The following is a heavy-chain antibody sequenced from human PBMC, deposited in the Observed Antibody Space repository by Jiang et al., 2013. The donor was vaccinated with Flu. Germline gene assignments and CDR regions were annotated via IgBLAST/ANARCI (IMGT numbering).Heavy chain of an antibody. J-gene: IGHJ4*02. Sequence: GPGLVKPSETLSLTCTVSGGSITTYYWSWIRQPPGKGLEWIGYFSYSGTTNYNPSLKSRVTILLDTSKKQYSLSLSSVTAADTAVYYCARRGPALTFDYWGRGTLVTVSS. CDR2: FSYSGTT. CDR3: ARRGPALTFDY. CDR1: GGSITTYY. V-gene: IGHV4-59*08.